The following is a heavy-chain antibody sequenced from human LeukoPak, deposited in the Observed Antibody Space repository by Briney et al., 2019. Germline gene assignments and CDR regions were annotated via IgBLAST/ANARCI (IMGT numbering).Heavy chain of an antibody. V-gene: IGHV4-39*07. D-gene: IGHD3-10*01. J-gene: IGHJ4*02. CDR1: GDSISSSSYS. CDR2: IYYSGST. CDR3: ATPRYYYGSGAIDY. Sequence: SETLSLTCTVSGDSISSSSYSWGWIRQPPGKGLEWIGSIYYSGSTYYTPSLKSRVTISVDTSKNHFSLKLSSVTAADTAVYYCATPRYYYGSGAIDYWGQGTLVTVSS.